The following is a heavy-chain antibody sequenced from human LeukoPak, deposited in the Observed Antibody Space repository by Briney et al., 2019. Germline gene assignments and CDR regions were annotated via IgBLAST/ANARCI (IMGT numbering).Heavy chain of an antibody. Sequence: PGGSLRLSCAASGFTFSSYWMHWVRQAPGKGLVWVSRINSDGSSTSYADSVKGRFTISRDNAKNTLYLQMNSLRAEDTAVYYCARVPNGDCNPFDYWGQGTLVTVSS. CDR3: ARVPNGDCNPFDY. J-gene: IGHJ4*02. D-gene: IGHD2-21*02. CDR2: INSDGSST. V-gene: IGHV3-74*01. CDR1: GFTFSSYW.